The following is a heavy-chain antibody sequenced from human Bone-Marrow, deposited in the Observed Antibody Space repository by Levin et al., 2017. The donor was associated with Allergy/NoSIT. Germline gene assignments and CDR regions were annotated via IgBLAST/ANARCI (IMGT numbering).Heavy chain of an antibody. CDR3: ARRRGYCSGGSCYLDDY. V-gene: IGHV3-48*03. J-gene: IGHJ4*02. Sequence: SCAASGFTFSSYEMNWVRQAPGKGLEWVSYISSSGSTIYYADSVKGRFTISRDNAKNSLYLQMNSLRAEDTAVYYCARRRGYCSGGSCYLDDYWGQGTLVTVSS. CDR2: ISSSGSTI. CDR1: GFTFSSYE. D-gene: IGHD2-15*01.